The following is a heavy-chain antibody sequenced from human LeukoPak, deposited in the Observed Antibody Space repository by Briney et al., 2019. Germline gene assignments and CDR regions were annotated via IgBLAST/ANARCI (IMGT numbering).Heavy chain of an antibody. V-gene: IGHV3-11*06. D-gene: IGHD2/OR15-2a*01. CDR1: GFTFSDYY. CDR3: ARDTPPNIRYYGMDV. Sequence: PGGSLRLSCEASGFTFSDYYMSWIRQAPGKGLEWVSYISNSGRSGNYADSVKGRFTISRDNAKNSLYLQMNSLRAEDTAVYYCARDTPPNIRYYGMDVWGQGTTVTVSS. J-gene: IGHJ6*02. CDR2: ISNSGRSG.